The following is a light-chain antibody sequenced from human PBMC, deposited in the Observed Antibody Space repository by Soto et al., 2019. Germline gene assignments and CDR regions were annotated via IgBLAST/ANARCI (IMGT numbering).Light chain of an antibody. CDR1: SSDVGGYNY. Sequence: QSVLTQPPSASGSPGQSVTISCTGTSSDVGGYNYVSLYQQHPGKVPKLMIYEVNKRPSGVPDRFSGSKSGNTASLTVTGLQAEDEADYYCTSYAGGNNVVGTGTKLTVL. CDR2: EVN. J-gene: IGLJ1*01. V-gene: IGLV2-8*01. CDR3: TSYAGGNNV.